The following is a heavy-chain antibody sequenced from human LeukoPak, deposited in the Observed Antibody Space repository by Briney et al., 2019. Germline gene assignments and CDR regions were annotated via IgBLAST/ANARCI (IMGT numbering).Heavy chain of an antibody. D-gene: IGHD1-26*01. J-gene: IGHJ3*02. Sequence: GGPLRLSCAASGFTFSSYSMNWVRQAPGKGLEWVSSISSSSSYIYYADSVKGRFTISRDNAKNSLYLQMNSLRAEDTAVYYCASLGAPGANDAFDIWGQGTMVTVSS. V-gene: IGHV3-21*01. CDR3: ASLGAPGANDAFDI. CDR2: ISSSSSYI. CDR1: GFTFSSYS.